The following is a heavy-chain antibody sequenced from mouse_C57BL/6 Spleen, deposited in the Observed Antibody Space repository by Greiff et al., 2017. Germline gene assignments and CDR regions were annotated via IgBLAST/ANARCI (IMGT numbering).Heavy chain of an antibody. CDR3: ARSLLITTVVATDY. Sequence: VQLQQSGAELAKPGASVKLSCKASGYTFTSYWMHWVKQRPGQGLEWIGYINPSSGYTKYNQKFKDKDTLTADKSSSTAYMRLSSLTYEDSAVYYCARSLLITTVVATDYWGQGTTLTVSS. J-gene: IGHJ2*01. CDR1: GYTFTSYW. V-gene: IGHV1-7*01. D-gene: IGHD1-1*01. CDR2: INPSSGYT.